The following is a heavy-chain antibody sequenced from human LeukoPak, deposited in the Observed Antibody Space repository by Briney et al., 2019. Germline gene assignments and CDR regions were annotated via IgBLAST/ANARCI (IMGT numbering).Heavy chain of an antibody. V-gene: IGHV4-39*01. Sequence: SETLPLTCTVSGGSISSSFYYWGWLRQPPGKRLEWIGSIYNSGSTYYNPSLKSRVTISVDTSKNQFSLKLSSVTAADTAVYYCARQGISTWFDPWGQGNLVTVSS. D-gene: IGHD5/OR15-5a*01. CDR1: GGSISSSFYY. J-gene: IGHJ5*02. CDR2: IYNSGST. CDR3: ARQGISTWFDP.